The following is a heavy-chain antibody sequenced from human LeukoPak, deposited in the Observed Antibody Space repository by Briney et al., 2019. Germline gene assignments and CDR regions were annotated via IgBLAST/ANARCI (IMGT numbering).Heavy chain of an antibody. J-gene: IGHJ4*02. Sequence: SETLSLTCAVSGGSISSSNWWSWVRQPPGKGLEWIGEIYHSESTNYNPSLKSRVTISVDKSKNQFSLKLSSVTAADTAVYYCARLSLGRFFDYWGQGILVTVSS. CDR1: GGSISSSNW. CDR3: ARLSLGRFFDY. V-gene: IGHV4-4*02. CDR2: IYHSEST. D-gene: IGHD3-10*01.